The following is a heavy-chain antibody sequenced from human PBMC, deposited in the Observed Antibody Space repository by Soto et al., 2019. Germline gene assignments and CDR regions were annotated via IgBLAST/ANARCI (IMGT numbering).Heavy chain of an antibody. CDR1: GGSISSSSYY. J-gene: IGHJ4*02. V-gene: IGHV4-39*01. D-gene: IGHD2-2*01. Sequence: QLQLQESGPGLVKPSETLSLTCTVSGGSISSSSYYWGWIRQPPGKGLEWIGSIYYSGSTYYNPSLKSRVTLSVDTSNNPFSLKLSSVTAADTAVYYCARHVGSPVVPAAMLLYYCDYWGQGTLVTVSS. CDR2: IYYSGST. CDR3: ARHVGSPVVPAAMLLYYCDY.